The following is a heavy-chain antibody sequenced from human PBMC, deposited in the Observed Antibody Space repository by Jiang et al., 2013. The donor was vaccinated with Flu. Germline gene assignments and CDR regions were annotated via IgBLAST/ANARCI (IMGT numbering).Heavy chain of an antibody. CDR3: ARVGAKLRYFDWLQYFDY. D-gene: IGHD3-9*01. V-gene: IGHV1-3*04. Sequence: GAEVKKPGASVKVSCQASGYIFTDYPMHWVRQAPGQRLEWMGWINTGNGNTKYSQKFQGRVTITRDTSASTAYMELSSLRSEDTAVYYCARVGAKLRYFDWLQYFDYWGQGTLVTVSS. J-gene: IGHJ4*02. CDR2: INTGNGNT. CDR1: GYIFTDYP.